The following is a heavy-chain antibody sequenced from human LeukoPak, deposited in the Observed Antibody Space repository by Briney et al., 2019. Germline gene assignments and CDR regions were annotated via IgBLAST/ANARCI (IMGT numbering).Heavy chain of an antibody. CDR1: GFTFSSYW. V-gene: IGHV3-7*01. Sequence: PGGSLRLSCAASGFTFSSYWMSWVRQAPGKGLEWVANIKQDGSEKYYVDSVKGRFTISRDNAKNSLYLQMNSLRAEDTAVYYCARGIVRGTGAFDYWGQGTLVTVSS. J-gene: IGHJ4*02. D-gene: IGHD1-26*01. CDR2: IKQDGSEK. CDR3: ARGIVRGTGAFDY.